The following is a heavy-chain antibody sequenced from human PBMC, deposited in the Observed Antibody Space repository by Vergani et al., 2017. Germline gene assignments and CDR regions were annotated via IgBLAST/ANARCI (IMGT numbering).Heavy chain of an antibody. CDR2: IYYSGST. Sequence: QVQLQESGPGLVKPSQTLSLTCTVSGGSISSGDYYWSWIRQPPGKGLEWIWYIYYSGSTYYNPSLKSRVTISVDTSKNQFSLKLSSVTAADTAVYYCARKREDDSMVRGVIYFDYWGQGTLVTVSS. CDR1: GGSISSGDYY. D-gene: IGHD3-10*01. CDR3: ARKREDDSMVRGVIYFDY. J-gene: IGHJ4*02. V-gene: IGHV4-30-4*01.